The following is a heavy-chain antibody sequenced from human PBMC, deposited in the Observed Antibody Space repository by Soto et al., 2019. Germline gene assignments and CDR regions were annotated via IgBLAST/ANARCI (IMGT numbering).Heavy chain of an antibody. Sequence: EVQLVESGGGLIQPGGSLRLSCAASEFTVSNYYMNWVRQAPGKGLEWVSVIYSGGSTYYADSVQGRFTVSRDNSKNTLYLQMYSLRAEDSAVYYCARGPYSGNYYDPDFDYWGQGTLVTVSS. CDR2: IYSGGST. D-gene: IGHD1-26*01. CDR3: ARGPYSGNYYDPDFDY. V-gene: IGHV3-53*01. CDR1: EFTVSNYY. J-gene: IGHJ4*02.